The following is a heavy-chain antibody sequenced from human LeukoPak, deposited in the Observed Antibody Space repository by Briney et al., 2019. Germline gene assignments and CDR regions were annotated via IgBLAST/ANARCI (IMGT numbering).Heavy chain of an antibody. V-gene: IGHV3-15*01. Sequence: PGGSLRLSCAASGFTFSNAWMSWVRQAPGKGLEWVGRIKSKTDGGTTDYAAPVKGRFTISRDDSKNTLYLQMNSLKTEDTAVYYCTTVTPPRPYYDSSGYSNDAFDIWGQGTMVTVSS. D-gene: IGHD3-22*01. CDR2: IKSKTDGGTT. CDR1: GFTFSNAW. CDR3: TTVTPPRPYYDSSGYSNDAFDI. J-gene: IGHJ3*02.